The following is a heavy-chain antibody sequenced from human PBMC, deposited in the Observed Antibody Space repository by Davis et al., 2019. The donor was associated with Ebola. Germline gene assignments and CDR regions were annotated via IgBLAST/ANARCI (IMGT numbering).Heavy chain of an antibody. Sequence: AASVKVSCKASGYTFTSYDINWVRQATGQGLEWLGWMNPNSGNTGYAQKFQGRVTMTRNTSISTAYMELSSLRSEDTAVYYCARGSKDVRFFGMDVWGQRTTVTVSS. D-gene: IGHD2-15*01. CDR1: GYTFTSYD. CDR3: ARGSKDVRFFGMDV. CDR2: MNPNSGNT. J-gene: IGHJ6*02. V-gene: IGHV1-8*01.